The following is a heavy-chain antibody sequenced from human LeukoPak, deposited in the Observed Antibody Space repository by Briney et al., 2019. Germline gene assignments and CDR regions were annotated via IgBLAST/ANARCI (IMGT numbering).Heavy chain of an antibody. CDR3: ARHSVTEMVFGFDN. D-gene: IGHD3/OR15-3a*01. Sequence: SETLSLTCSVSGGSLNSVRFYWGWLRQPPGLGLEWIATIFYYGSSYYNPSLKSRVTISVYTSKSQFSLELSSVTAADTAIYYCARHSVTEMVFGFDNWGQGTLVTVSS. J-gene: IGHJ4*02. CDR1: GGSLNSVRFY. V-gene: IGHV4-39*01. CDR2: IFYYGSS.